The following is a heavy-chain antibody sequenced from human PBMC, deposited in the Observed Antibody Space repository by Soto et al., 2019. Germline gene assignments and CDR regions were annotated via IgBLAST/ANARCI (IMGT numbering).Heavy chain of an antibody. CDR3: ARVPDR. J-gene: IGHJ5*02. V-gene: IGHV4-30-2*01. Sequence: QLQLQESGSRLVKPSQTLSLTCAVSGGSISSGGYSWSWIRQPPGKGLEWIGYIYHSGSTYYNPSLKSRVTISVDRSKNQFSLKLSSVTDADTAVYYCARVPDRWGQGTLVTVSS. CDR1: GGSISSGGYS. CDR2: IYHSGST. D-gene: IGHD2-2*01.